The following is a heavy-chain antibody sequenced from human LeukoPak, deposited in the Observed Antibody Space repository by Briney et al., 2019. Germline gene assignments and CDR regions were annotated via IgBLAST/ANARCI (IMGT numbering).Heavy chain of an antibody. CDR1: GGSFSGYY. J-gene: IGHJ4*02. V-gene: IGHV4-34*01. CDR2: INHRGST. CDR3: ARRDAY. Sequence: SETMSLTCAVYGGSFSGYYWSWIRQPPGRGLEWIGQINHRGSTNYNPSLKSRVTMSVDTSKNQSSLNLSSVTAADTAVYYCARRDAYWSQGTLVTVSS.